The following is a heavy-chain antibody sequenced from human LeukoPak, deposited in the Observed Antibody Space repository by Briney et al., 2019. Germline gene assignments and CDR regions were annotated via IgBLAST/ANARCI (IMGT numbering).Heavy chain of an antibody. CDR3: ASQVAADY. CDR2: IYSGGST. V-gene: IGHV3-66*04. Sequence: GGSLRLSCAASGFTFSRYWMSWVRQAPGKGLEWVSVIYSGGSTYYADSVKGRFTISRDNSKNTLYLQMNSLRAEDTAVYYCASQVAADYWGQGTLVTVSS. J-gene: IGHJ4*02. CDR1: GFTFSRYW. D-gene: IGHD6-13*01.